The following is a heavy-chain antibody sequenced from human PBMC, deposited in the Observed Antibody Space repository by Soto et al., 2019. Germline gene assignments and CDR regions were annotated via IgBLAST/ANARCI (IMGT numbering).Heavy chain of an antibody. V-gene: IGHV1-69*01. Sequence: QVQLVQSGAEVKKPGSSVKVSCKASGGTFSSYAISWVRQAPGQGLEWMGGIIPIFGTANYAQKFQGRVTITADESTSTAYMELSSLRSEDTAVYYCARGWYACSSTSCYSDYYGMDVWGQGTTVTVSS. CDR1: GGTFSSYA. CDR2: IIPIFGTA. J-gene: IGHJ6*02. D-gene: IGHD2-2*01. CDR3: ARGWYACSSTSCYSDYYGMDV.